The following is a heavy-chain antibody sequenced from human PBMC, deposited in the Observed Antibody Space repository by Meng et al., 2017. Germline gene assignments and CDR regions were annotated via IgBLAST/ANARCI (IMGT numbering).Heavy chain of an antibody. J-gene: IGHJ6*02. D-gene: IGHD3-10*01. CDR2: INSDGSST. Sequence: GESLKISCAASGFTFSSYWMHWVRQAPGKGLVWVSRINSDGSSTSYADSVKGRFTISRDNAKNTLYLQMNSLRAEDTAVYYCARAQILTYYYGSGSYYNYYYYGMDVWGQGTMVTVSS. V-gene: IGHV3-74*01. CDR3: ARAQILTYYYGSGSYYNYYYYGMDV. CDR1: GFTFSSYW.